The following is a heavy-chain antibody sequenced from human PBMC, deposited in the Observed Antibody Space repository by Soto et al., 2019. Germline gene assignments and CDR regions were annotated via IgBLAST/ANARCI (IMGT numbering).Heavy chain of an antibody. D-gene: IGHD5-18*01. V-gene: IGHV3-23*01. Sequence: HPGGSLRLSCAASGFTFRTYAMSWVRQAPGKGLEWVSAISGSGGSTYYADSVKGRFTISRDNSKNTLYLQMNSLRAEDTAVYYCAKDHGYSYGLFDYWGQGTLVTVSS. CDR2: ISGSGGST. J-gene: IGHJ4*02. CDR1: GFTFRTYA. CDR3: AKDHGYSYGLFDY.